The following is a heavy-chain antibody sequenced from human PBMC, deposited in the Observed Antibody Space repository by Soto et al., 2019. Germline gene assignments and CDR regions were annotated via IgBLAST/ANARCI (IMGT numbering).Heavy chain of an antibody. V-gene: IGHV4-59*01. J-gene: IGHJ2*01. CDR2: IYYRGST. CDR1: GASINSYY. Sequence: SETLSLTCTITGASINSYYWSWIRQPPGKGLEWIGYIYYRGSTNYNPSLKSRVTISVDTSKNQFSLKLSSVTAADTAMYYCARFNWYFDLWGRGTLVTVS. CDR3: ARFNWYFDL.